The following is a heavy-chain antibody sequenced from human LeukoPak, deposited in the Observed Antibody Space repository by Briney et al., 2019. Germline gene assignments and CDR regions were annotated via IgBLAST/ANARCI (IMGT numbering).Heavy chain of an antibody. CDR1: GYTFTGYY. CDR3: ARDFCGGDCYSRSTYMDV. D-gene: IGHD2-21*02. Sequence: ASVTVSCKASGYTFTGYYMHWVRQAPGQGLEWMGRINPNSGGANYAQKFQRRVTMTRATSISTAYMELSRLRSDDTAVYYCARDFCGGDCYSRSTYMDVWGKGTTVTVSS. J-gene: IGHJ6*04. V-gene: IGHV1-2*06. CDR2: INPNSGGA.